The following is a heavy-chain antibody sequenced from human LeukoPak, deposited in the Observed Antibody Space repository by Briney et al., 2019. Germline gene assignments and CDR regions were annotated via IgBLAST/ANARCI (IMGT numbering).Heavy chain of an antibody. CDR1: GYTFTSYG. J-gene: IGHJ4*02. V-gene: IGHV1-18*01. D-gene: IGHD5-12*01. CDR3: AVSGYDLSEGYYFDY. CDR2: ISAYNGNT. Sequence: ASVKVSCTASGYTFTSYGISWVRQAPGQGHEWMGWISAYNGNTNYAQKLQGRVTMTTDTSTSTAYMELRSLRSDDTAVYYCAVSGYDLSEGYYFDYWGQGTLVTVSS.